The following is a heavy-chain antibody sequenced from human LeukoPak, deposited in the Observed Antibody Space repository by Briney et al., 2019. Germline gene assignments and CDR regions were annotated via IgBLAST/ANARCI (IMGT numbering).Heavy chain of an antibody. Sequence: PGGSLRLSCAASGFTFSNAWMSWVRQAPGKGLELVGRIKSKTDGGTTDYAAPVKGRFTISRDDSKNTLYLQMNSLKTEDTAVYYCTTEDYDFWSGYYYFDPWGQETLVTVSS. J-gene: IGHJ5*02. CDR3: TTEDYDFWSGYYYFDP. V-gene: IGHV3-15*01. CDR2: IKSKTDGGTT. CDR1: GFTFSNAW. D-gene: IGHD3-3*01.